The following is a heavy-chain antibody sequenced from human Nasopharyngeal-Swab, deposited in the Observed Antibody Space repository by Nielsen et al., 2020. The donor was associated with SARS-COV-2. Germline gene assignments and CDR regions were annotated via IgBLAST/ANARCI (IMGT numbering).Heavy chain of an antibody. D-gene: IGHD3-22*01. CDR1: GGSISSGGYS. J-gene: IGHJ3*02. CDR3: ARSYTMIETDAFDI. CDR2: IYHSGST. Sequence: SETLSLTCAVSGGSISSGGYSWSWIRQPPGKGLEWIGYIYHSGSTYYNPSLKSRVTISVDRSKNQFSLKLSSVTAADTAVYYCARSYTMIETDAFDIWGQGTMVTVSS. V-gene: IGHV4-30-2*01.